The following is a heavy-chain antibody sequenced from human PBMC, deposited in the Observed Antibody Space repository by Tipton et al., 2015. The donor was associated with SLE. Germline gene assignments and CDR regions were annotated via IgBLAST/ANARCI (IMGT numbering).Heavy chain of an antibody. J-gene: IGHJ6*02. D-gene: IGHD2-2*01. CDR3: ARDIVVVPAAIEAYYYYCYGMDV. Sequence: SLRLSCAASGFTFSSYAMSWVRQAPGKGLEWVSAISGSGGSTYYADSVKGRFTISRDNSKNTLYLQMNSLRAEDTAVYYCARDIVVVPAAIEAYYYYCYGMDVWGQGTTVTVSS. CDR1: GFTFSSYA. CDR2: ISGSGGST. V-gene: IGHV3-23*01.